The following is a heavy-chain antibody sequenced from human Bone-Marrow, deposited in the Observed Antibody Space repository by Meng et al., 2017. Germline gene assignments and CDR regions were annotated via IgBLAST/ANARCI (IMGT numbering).Heavy chain of an antibody. D-gene: IGHD3-9*01. Sequence: SDILCSTVPLPGAPTITYYWSWIGQAPGKGLEGIREILYSGSTKYNPSLNSRVTISMDTSKMQFSRKLSAVDAADTAVYYCASAPINYDQLTDYYSGAFDIWGQGTMVTVSS. CDR3: ASAPINYDQLTDYYSGAFDI. V-gene: IGHV4-59*13. CDR1: GAPTITYY. CDR2: ILYSGST. J-gene: IGHJ3*02.